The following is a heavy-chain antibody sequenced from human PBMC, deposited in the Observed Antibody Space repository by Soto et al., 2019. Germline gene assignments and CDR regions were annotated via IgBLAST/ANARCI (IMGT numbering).Heavy chain of an antibody. D-gene: IGHD6-19*01. V-gene: IGHV1-8*01. Sequence: QVQLVQSGAEVRKPGASVKVSCKASGYSFTTYDINWVRQAPGQGLEWLGWMDPKNGNTDYAQKFQGRISMTSNTSISTGDMELSGLRSEDTAVYYCARGRGWRDYWGQGTLVTVSS. CDR1: GYSFTTYD. CDR2: MDPKNGNT. J-gene: IGHJ4*02. CDR3: ARGRGWRDY.